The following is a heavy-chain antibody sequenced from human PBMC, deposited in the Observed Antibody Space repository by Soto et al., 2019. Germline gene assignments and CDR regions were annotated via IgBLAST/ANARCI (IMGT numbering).Heavy chain of an antibody. Sequence: SETLSLTCTVSGGSISGYYWSWIRQPPGKGPEWIGYIHYSGGTNSNPSLKSRVLISVDTSKNQFSLKLSSVTAADTAVYYCARYYCGSSCYHFDSWGQGTLVTVSS. V-gene: IGHV4-59*08. CDR1: GGSISGYY. D-gene: IGHD2-21*01. J-gene: IGHJ4*02. CDR3: ARYYCGSSCYHFDS. CDR2: IHYSGGT.